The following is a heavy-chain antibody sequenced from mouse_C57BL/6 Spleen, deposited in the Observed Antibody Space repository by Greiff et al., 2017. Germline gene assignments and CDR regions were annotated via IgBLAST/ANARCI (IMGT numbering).Heavy chain of an antibody. D-gene: IGHD2-4*01. CDR1: GFTFSDYG. J-gene: IGHJ4*01. V-gene: IGHV5-17*01. CDR2: ISSGSSTI. CDR3: ARNDYDRYYYAMDY. Sequence: EVQLQQSGGGLVKPGGSLKLSCAASGFTFSDYGMHWVRQAPEKGLEWVAYISSGSSTIYYADTVKGRFTISRDNAKNTLFLQMTSLRSEDTAMYYCARNDYDRYYYAMDYWGQGTSVTVSS.